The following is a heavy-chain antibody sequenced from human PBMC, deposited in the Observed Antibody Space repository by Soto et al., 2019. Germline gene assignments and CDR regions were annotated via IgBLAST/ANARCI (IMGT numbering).Heavy chain of an antibody. J-gene: IGHJ4*02. CDR3: ARGPHYYDSSGYQGYFDY. Sequence: SVKVSCKASGGTFSSYAISWVRQAPGQGLEWLGGIIPIFGTANYAQKFQGRVTITADESTSTAYMELSSLRSEDTAVYYCARGPHYYDSSGYQGYFDYWGQGPLVTVSS. CDR2: IIPIFGTA. V-gene: IGHV1-69*13. CDR1: GGTFSSYA. D-gene: IGHD3-22*01.